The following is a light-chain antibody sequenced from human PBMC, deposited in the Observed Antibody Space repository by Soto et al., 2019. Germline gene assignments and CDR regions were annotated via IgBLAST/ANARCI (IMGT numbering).Light chain of an antibody. CDR2: AAS. J-gene: IGKJ3*01. V-gene: IGKV1-39*01. Sequence: DIQMTQSPSSLSASVGDRVTITCRASQSISSYLNWYQQKPGKAPKLLIYAASSLQSGVPSRFSGSGSGTDFTLTISRLQPEDFATYYCQQSYSTTFGRGTKVDIK. CDR1: QSISSY. CDR3: QQSYSTT.